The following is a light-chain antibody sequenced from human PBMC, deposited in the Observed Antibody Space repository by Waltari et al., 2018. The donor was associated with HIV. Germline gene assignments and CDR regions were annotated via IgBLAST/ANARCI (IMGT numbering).Light chain of an antibody. CDR1: SSDIGYDNY. Sequence: QSALTQPRSVSGSPGQSVTIPCTGTSSDIGYDNYVSWYQQHPGKAPKLMIYDVTKRPSGVPDRFSGSKSGNTASLTISGLQAEDEAAYYCCSFAGSYTLVFGGGTKLTVL. CDR3: CSFAGSYTLV. CDR2: DVT. J-gene: IGLJ3*02. V-gene: IGLV2-11*01.